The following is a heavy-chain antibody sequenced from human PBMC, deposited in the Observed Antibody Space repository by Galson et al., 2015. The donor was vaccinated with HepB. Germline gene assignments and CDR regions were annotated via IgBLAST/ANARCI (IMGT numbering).Heavy chain of an antibody. D-gene: IGHD2-2*01. CDR3: VRRRSQLRNVDTDY. CDR2: IYPTDADT. CDR1: GYNFNRYW. J-gene: IGHJ4*01. V-gene: IGHV5-51*01. Sequence: QSGAEVKMPGEFLKISCKTSGYNFNRYWIAWVRQMPGKGLEWMGIIYPTDADTRYSPSFQGQVSISADKSTATAYLQWSSLKVSDTAIYFCVRRRSQLRNVDTDYWGQGTLVTVSS.